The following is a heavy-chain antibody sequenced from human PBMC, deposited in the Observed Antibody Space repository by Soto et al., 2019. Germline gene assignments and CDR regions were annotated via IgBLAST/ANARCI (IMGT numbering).Heavy chain of an antibody. CDR1: GFTFSDYW. J-gene: IGHJ6*03. D-gene: IGHD3-3*01. V-gene: IGHV3-23*01. CDR2: ISGSGGST. CDR3: AKALRITIFGVVPPGYMDV. Sequence: GGSLRLSCAATGFTFSDYWMNWVRQAPGKGLEWVSAISGSGGSTYYADSVKGRFTISRDNSKNTLYLQMSSLRAEDTAVYYCAKALRITIFGVVPPGYMDVWGKGTTVTVSS.